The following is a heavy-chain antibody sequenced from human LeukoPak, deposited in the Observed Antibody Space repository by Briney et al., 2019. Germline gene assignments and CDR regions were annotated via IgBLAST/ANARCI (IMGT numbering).Heavy chain of an antibody. D-gene: IGHD2-2*01. CDR2: IYSGGTT. Sequence: GGSLRLPCAASGFTVSSNYMSCVRQAPGKGLEWVSLIYSGGTTYYAESVKGRFTISRDNSKNTLHLQMNSLRADDTAAYYCAKGGTGDCSRTSCLYYFDCWGQGTLVTVSS. J-gene: IGHJ4*02. V-gene: IGHV3-53*01. CDR3: AKGGTGDCSRTSCLYYFDC. CDR1: GFTVSSNY.